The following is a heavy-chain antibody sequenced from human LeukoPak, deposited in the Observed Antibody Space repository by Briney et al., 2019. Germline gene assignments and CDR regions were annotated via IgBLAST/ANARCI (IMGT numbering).Heavy chain of an antibody. CDR1: GYTFTGYY. D-gene: IGHD4-17*01. V-gene: IGHV1-2*02. CDR3: ARTSGTVTTSSWYFDL. CDR2: INPNSGGT. Sequence: ASVKVSCKASGYTFTGYYMHWVRQAHGQGVEWMGWINPNSGGTNYAQKFQGRVTMTRDTSISTAYMELSRLRSDDTAAYYCARTSGTVTTSSWYFDLWGRGTLVTVSS. J-gene: IGHJ2*01.